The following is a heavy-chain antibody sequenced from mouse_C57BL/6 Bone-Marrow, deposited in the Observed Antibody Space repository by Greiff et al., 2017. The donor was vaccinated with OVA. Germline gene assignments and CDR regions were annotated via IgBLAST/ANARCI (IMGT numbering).Heavy chain of an antibody. CDR3: ASELRAY. V-gene: IGHV1-36*01. D-gene: IGHD1-1*01. Sequence: VQLQESGPVLVKPGPSVKMSCKASGFKINDYYMHWVKQSHGKSLEWIGLVDPYNGGTSYNQKFKGKATLTVDTSSSTAYMELNSLTSEDSAVYCCASELRAYWGRGTLVPVSA. CDR2: VDPYNGGT. J-gene: IGHJ3*01. CDR1: GFKINDYY.